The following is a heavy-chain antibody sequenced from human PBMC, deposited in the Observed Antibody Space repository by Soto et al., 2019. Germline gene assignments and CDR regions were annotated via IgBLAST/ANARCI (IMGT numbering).Heavy chain of an antibody. CDR1: GVSISGGNYY. CDR2: IYYSGNS. Sequence: QVQLQESGPGLVRPSQTLSLTCTVSGVSISGGNYYWSWIRQPPGKGLEWIGYIYYSGNSYYNPSLKSRVTISVDTSKNQFSLKLSSVTAADTAVYYCARVETQRGYTYPFYYWGQGSLVTVSS. CDR3: ARVETQRGYTYPFYY. J-gene: IGHJ4*02. D-gene: IGHD5-18*01. V-gene: IGHV4-30-4*01.